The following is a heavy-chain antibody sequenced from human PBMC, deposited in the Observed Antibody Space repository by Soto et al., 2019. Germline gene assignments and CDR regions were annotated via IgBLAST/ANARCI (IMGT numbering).Heavy chain of an antibody. CDR3: ARGGPLSSSWSIPPTRAFDI. V-gene: IGHV3-7*04. J-gene: IGHJ3*02. CDR2: IKQDGSEK. CDR1: GFTFSSYW. Sequence: GGSLRLSCAASGFTFSSYWMSWVRQAPGKGLEWVANIKQDGSEKYYVDSVKGRFTISRDNAKNSLYLQMNSLRAEDTAVYYCARGGPLSSSWSIPPTRAFDIWGQGTMVTVSS. D-gene: IGHD6-13*01.